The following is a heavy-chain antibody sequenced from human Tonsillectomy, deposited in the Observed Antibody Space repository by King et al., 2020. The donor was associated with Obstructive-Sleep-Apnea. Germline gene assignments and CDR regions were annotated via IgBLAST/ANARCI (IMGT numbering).Heavy chain of an antibody. J-gene: IGHJ4*02. CDR2: MSGSGGST. Sequence: VQLVESGGGLVQPGGSLRLSCAASGFTFSRYAMSWVRQAPGKGLEWVSAMSGSGGSTYYADSVKGRFTISRDNSKNTLYLQMNSLRAEDTAVYYCAKDHGYRSSWYPRWGQGTLVTVSS. V-gene: IGHV3-23*04. CDR1: GFTFSRYA. CDR3: AKDHGYRSSWYPR. D-gene: IGHD6-13*01.